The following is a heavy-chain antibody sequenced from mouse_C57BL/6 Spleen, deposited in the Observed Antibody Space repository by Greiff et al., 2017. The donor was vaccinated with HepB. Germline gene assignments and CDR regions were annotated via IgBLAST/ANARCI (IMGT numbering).Heavy chain of an antibody. CDR3: ARDWDGGFAY. CDR1: GYAFSSYW. Sequence: QVQLKHSGAELVKPGASVKISCKASGYAFSSYWMNWVKQRPGKGLEWIGQIYPGDGDTNYNGKFKGKATLTADKSSSTAYMQLSSLTSEDSAVYFCARDWDGGFAYWGQGTLVTVSA. D-gene: IGHD4-1*01. J-gene: IGHJ3*01. CDR2: IYPGDGDT. V-gene: IGHV1-80*01.